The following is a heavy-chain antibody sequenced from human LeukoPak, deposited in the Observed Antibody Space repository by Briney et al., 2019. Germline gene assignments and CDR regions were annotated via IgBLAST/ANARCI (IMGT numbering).Heavy chain of an antibody. CDR3: ARHGHSGLDY. D-gene: IGHD2-15*01. Sequence: SETLSLTCTVSGGSISSYYWSWNRQPPGKGLEWIGYIYYSGSTNYNPSLKSRVTISVDTSKNQFSLKLSSVTAADTAVYYCARHGHSGLDYRGQGTLVTVSS. V-gene: IGHV4-59*08. CDR1: GGSISSYY. J-gene: IGHJ4*02. CDR2: IYYSGST.